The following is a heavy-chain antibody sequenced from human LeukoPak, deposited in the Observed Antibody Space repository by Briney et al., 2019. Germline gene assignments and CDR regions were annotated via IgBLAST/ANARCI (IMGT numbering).Heavy chain of an antibody. V-gene: IGHV3-30*02. CDR1: GFTFRGHG. D-gene: IGHD4-17*01. J-gene: IGHJ4*02. CDR2: IRNDGCNK. Sequence: GGSLRLSCAASGFTFRGHGIHWVRQAPGKGLEWVSFIRNDGCNKFYADSEKGRFTISRDNSRNTLYLQMDSLRPEDTAVYYCARANDYGDYGGWDSWGQGTLVTVSS. CDR3: ARANDYGDYGGWDS.